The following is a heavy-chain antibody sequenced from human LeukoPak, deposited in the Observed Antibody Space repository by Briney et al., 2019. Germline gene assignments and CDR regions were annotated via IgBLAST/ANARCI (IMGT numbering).Heavy chain of an antibody. CDR1: GFTFNIYW. D-gene: IGHD4-23*01. CDR2: IKGDGSAK. V-gene: IGHV3-7*01. Sequence: PGGSLRLSCAASGFTFNIYWMMWVRQAPGKGLEWVAYIKGDGSAKHYVDPVRGRFTISRDNAENSLYLQMNSLRTEDTAVYYCARDAGFGGNSDFWGQGTLVTVSS. CDR3: ARDAGFGGNSDF. J-gene: IGHJ4*02.